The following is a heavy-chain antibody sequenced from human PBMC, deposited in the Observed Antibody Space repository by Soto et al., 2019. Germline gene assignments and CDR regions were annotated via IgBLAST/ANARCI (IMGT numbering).Heavy chain of an antibody. CDR2: IWYDGRNK. CDR1: GFTFSSYG. CDR3: TAYQDAFAI. D-gene: IGHD5-18*01. Sequence: QVQLVESGGGVVQPGRSLRLSCAASGFTFSSYGMHWVRQAPGKGLEWVAVIWYDGRNKYYSDSVKGRFTISRDNSKTTLYLQMNSLRAEDTAVYCCTAYQDAFAIWGQGTMVTVSS. V-gene: IGHV3-33*01. J-gene: IGHJ3*02.